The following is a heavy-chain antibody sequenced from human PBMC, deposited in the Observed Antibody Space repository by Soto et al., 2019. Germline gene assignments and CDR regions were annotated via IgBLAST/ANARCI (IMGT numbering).Heavy chain of an antibody. CDR2: ISISGSSI. D-gene: IGHD6-13*01. CDR3: AKDIEPPGLFFDY. J-gene: IGHJ4*01. CDR1: GFTFRDYY. V-gene: IGHV3-11*01. Sequence: GGSLRLSCSASGFTFRDYYMSWIRQAPGKGLEWISYISISGSSIYYADSVKGRFTISRDDAKNSLYLQMNNLRAEDTAVYYCAKDIEPPGLFFDYWGQGTLVTVSS.